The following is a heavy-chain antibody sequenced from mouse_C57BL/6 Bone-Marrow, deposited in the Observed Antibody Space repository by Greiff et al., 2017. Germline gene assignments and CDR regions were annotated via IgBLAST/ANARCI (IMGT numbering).Heavy chain of an antibody. CDR1: GFNIKDDY. Sequence: VQLQQSGAELVRPGASVKLSCTASGFNIKDDYMHWVKQRPEQGLEWIGWIDPENGDTAYASKFQGKATIPAETSSNTAYLQLRSLTSKDTSVYYCTILIYYYGSSPPGFAYWGQGTLVTVSA. CDR2: IDPENGDT. D-gene: IGHD1-1*01. V-gene: IGHV14-4*01. CDR3: TILIYYYGSSPPGFAY. J-gene: IGHJ3*01.